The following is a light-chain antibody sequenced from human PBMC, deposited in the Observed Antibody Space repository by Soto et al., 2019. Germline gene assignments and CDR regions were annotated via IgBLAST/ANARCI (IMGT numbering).Light chain of an antibody. CDR1: QGIGVY. J-gene: IGKJ4*01. V-gene: IGKV1-27*01. Sequence: DIQMTQSPSSLSASLGDRVTITCRASQGIGVYLAWFQQKPGNVPKLLIYAASTLQSGLPSRFSGSGSGTDFTLTISSLQPEDFATYYCQKYHSAPLTFGGGTKVEIK. CDR3: QKYHSAPLT. CDR2: AAS.